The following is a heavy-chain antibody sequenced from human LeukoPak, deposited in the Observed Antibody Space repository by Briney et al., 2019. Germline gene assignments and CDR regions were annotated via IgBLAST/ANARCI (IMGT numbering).Heavy chain of an antibody. CDR2: ISGSGAGT. CDR3: ARESIWLQLHSFDF. CDR1: GFTFSSYA. J-gene: IGHJ4*02. V-gene: IGHV3-23*01. D-gene: IGHD5-24*01. Sequence: PGGSLRLSCAASGFTFSSYAMNWVRRAPGKGLEWVSAISGSGAGTYYADSVKGRFTIPRDNSKDTLYLQMNSLRAEDTAVYYCARESIWLQLHSFDFWGQGTLVTVSS.